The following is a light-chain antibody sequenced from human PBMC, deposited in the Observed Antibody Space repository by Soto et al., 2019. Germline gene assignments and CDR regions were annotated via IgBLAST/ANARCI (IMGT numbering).Light chain of an antibody. CDR2: GAS. V-gene: IGKV3-20*01. CDR3: QQYGGSPLT. CDR1: QSVSSSY. J-gene: IGKJ4*01. Sequence: EIVLTQSPGTLSLSPGERATLSCSASQSVSSSYLAWYQQKPGQAPRLLIYGASSRATGIPDRFSGSGSGTDFTLTISRLEPEDFAVYYCQQYGGSPLTFGGGTKVEIK.